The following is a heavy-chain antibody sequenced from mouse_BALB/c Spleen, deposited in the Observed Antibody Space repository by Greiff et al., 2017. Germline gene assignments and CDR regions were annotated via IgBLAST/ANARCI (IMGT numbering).Heavy chain of an antibody. Sequence: EVQLVESGGGLVKPGGSLKLSCAASGFTFSSYAMSWVRQTPEKRLEWVASISSGGSTYYPDSVKGRFTISRDNARNILYLQMSSLRSEDTAMYYCARSGYDGYYAFDYWGQGTTLTVSS. CDR2: ISSGGST. CDR3: ARSGYDGYYAFDY. J-gene: IGHJ2*01. CDR1: GFTFSSYA. V-gene: IGHV5-6-5*01. D-gene: IGHD2-3*01.